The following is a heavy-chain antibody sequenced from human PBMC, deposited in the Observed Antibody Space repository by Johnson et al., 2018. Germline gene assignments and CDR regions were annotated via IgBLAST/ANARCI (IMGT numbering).Heavy chain of an antibody. V-gene: IGHV3-9*01. Sequence: VQLVESGGGLVQXGRSLRLXCAASRFTFDDYAMHWVRQAPGKGLEWVAGIRWNSDIIGYADSVKGRITISRDNAKNTMHLQMNSLKGEDPAVYYCARVRFSGNYVAEYFQYWGQGILVTVSS. J-gene: IGHJ1*01. D-gene: IGHD1-26*01. CDR1: RFTFDDYA. CDR2: IRWNSDII. CDR3: ARVRFSGNYVAEYFQY.